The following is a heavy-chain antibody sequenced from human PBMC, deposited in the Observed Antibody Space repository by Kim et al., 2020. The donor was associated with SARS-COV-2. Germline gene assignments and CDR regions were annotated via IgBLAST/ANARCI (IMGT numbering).Heavy chain of an antibody. CDR1: GGSFSGYY. V-gene: IGHV4-34*01. CDR3: ALHDYGDSPIDY. Sequence: SETLSLTCAVYGGSFSGYYWSWIRQPPGKGLEWIGEINHSGSTNYNPSLNSRVTISVDTSKNQFSLKLSSVTAADTAVYYCALHDYGDSPIDYWGQGTLVTVSS. J-gene: IGHJ4*02. CDR2: INHSGST. D-gene: IGHD4-17*01.